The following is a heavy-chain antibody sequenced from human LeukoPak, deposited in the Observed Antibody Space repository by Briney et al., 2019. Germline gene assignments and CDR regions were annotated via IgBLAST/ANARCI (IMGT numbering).Heavy chain of an antibody. CDR1: GFTFSSA. J-gene: IGHJ3*02. D-gene: IGHD6-19*01. CDR3: ARGPDSSGWYGPFPGAFDI. CDR2: IVVGSGNT. V-gene: IGHV1-58*02. Sequence: SVKVSCKASGFTFSSAMQWVRQARGQRLEWIGWIVVGSGNTNYAQKFQERVTINRDMSTRTAYMELSSLRFEDTAVYYCARGPDSSGWYGPFPGAFDIWGQGTMVTVSS.